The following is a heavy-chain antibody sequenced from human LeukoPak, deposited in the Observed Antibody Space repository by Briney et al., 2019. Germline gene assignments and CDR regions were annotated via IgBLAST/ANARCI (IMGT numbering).Heavy chain of an antibody. V-gene: IGHV1-3*01. J-gene: IGHJ4*02. Sequence: GASVKVSCKASGYTFTDYTMHWLRQAPGQRLDWMGWINGGSGNTKYSPEFQGRVTITRDTSASTAYMELRSLRSDDTAVYYCARDSVPQWLGGNYFDYWGQGTLVTVSS. CDR3: ARDSVPQWLGGNYFDY. D-gene: IGHD6-19*01. CDR2: INGGSGNT. CDR1: GYTFTDYT.